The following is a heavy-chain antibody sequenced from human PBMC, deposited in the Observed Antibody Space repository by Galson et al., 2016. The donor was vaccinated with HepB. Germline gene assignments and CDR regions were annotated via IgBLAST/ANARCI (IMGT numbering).Heavy chain of an antibody. CDR2: ISYDGGNT. CDR3: AKNDILAGYSAFDY. V-gene: IGHV3-30*18. CDR1: GFTFSNYG. Sequence: SLRLSCAASGFTFSNYGMHWVRQAPGKGLEWVAVISYDGGNTYYADSVKGRFTISRDNSKNTLHLQMNSLRSEDTALYYCAKNDILAGYSAFDYWGQGTQVTVSS. D-gene: IGHD3-9*01. J-gene: IGHJ4*02.